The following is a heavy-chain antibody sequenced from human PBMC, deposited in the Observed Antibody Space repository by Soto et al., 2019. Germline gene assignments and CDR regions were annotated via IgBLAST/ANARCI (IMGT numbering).Heavy chain of an antibody. CDR2: MNEDGGTT. CDR3: ASDLSGRADV. D-gene: IGHD3-10*01. CDR1: GFTFSSYW. J-gene: IGHJ6*02. V-gene: IGHV3-74*01. Sequence: RRLSCAASGFTFSSYWMHWVRQALGKGLVWVSRMNEDGGTTDYADSVKGRFTISRDNAKNTLYLQMNSLRVEDTAVYYCASDLSGRADVWGQGTTVTVSS.